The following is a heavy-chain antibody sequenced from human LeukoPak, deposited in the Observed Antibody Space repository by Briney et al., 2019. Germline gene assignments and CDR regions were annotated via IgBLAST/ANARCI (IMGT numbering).Heavy chain of an antibody. J-gene: IGHJ4*02. CDR1: GFNVSSHH. D-gene: IGHD5-24*01. CDR2: IYSGGFSGGGP. CDR3: DH. Sequence: GGSLRLSCAVSGFNVSSHHMNWVRQAPGKGLEWVSGIYSGGFSGGGPHYADSVKGRFTTSSESSKNTLYLHYCARDMRGDGFNSFDHWGLGILVTVSS. V-gene: IGHV3-66*01.